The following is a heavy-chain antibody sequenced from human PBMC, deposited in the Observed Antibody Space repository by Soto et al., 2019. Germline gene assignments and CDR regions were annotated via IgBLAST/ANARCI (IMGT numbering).Heavy chain of an antibody. CDR2: IYYSGST. Sequence: SETLSLTCTVSGGSISSGDYYWSWIRQPPGKGLEWIGYIYYSGSTYYNPSLKSRVTISVDTSKNQFSLKLSSVTAADTAVYYCARDDYVWGRLRYWGQGTLVTVSS. J-gene: IGHJ4*02. CDR1: GGSISSGDYY. D-gene: IGHD3-16*01. CDR3: ARDDYVWGRLRY. V-gene: IGHV4-30-4*01.